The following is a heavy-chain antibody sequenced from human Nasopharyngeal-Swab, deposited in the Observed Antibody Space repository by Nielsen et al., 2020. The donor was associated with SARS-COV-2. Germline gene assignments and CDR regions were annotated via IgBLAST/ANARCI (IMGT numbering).Heavy chain of an antibody. J-gene: IGHJ6*02. V-gene: IGHV3-21*01. CDR3: AKGAYSYGNYYYYCGMDV. Sequence: WIRQPPGKGLEWVSSISSSSSYIYYADSVKGRFTISRDNAKNSLYLQMNSLRAEDTAVYYCAKGAYSYGNYYYYCGMDVWGQGTMVTVSS. D-gene: IGHD5-18*01. CDR2: ISSSSSYI.